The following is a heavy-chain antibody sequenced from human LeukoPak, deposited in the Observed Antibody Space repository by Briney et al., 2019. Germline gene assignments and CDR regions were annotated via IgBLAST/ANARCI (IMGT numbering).Heavy chain of an antibody. CDR3: ARADSSSWYYFDY. J-gene: IGHJ4*02. D-gene: IGHD6-13*01. CDR2: IYHSGST. CDR1: GGSISSGGYS. V-gene: IGHV4-30-2*01. Sequence: PSETLPLTCAVSGGSISSGGYSWSWIRQPPGKGLEWIGYIYHSGSTYYNPSLKSRVTISVDRSKNQFSLKLSSVTAADTAVYYCARADSSSWYYFDYWGQGTLVTVSS.